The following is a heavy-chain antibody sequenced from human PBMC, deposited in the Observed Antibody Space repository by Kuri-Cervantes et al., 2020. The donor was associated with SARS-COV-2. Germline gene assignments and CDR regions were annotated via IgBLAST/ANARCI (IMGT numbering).Heavy chain of an antibody. J-gene: IGHJ6*03. CDR1: GYSFTSYW. Sequence: KVSCKGSGYSFTSYWIGWVRQMPGKGLEWMGIIYPGDSDTRYSPSFQGQVTISADKSISTAYLQWSSLKASDTAMYYCARHLPFDSRNYYYYYMDVWGKGTTVTVSS. CDR3: ARHLPFDSRNYYYYYMDV. D-gene: IGHD3-3*01. V-gene: IGHV5-51*01. CDR2: IYPGDSDT.